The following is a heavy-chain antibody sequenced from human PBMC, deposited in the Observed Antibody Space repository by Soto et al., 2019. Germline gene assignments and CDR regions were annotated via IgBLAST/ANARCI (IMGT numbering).Heavy chain of an antibody. CDR2: ISGSGGST. CDR3: AKQWLVQDYFDY. CDR1: GFTFSSYS. D-gene: IGHD6-19*01. J-gene: IGHJ4*02. V-gene: IGHV3-23*01. Sequence: PGGSLRLSCAASGFTFSSYSMSWVRQAPGKGLEWVSAISGSGGSTYYADSVKGRFTISRDNSKNTLYLQMNSLRAEDTAVYYCAKQWLVQDYFDYWGQGTLVTVSS.